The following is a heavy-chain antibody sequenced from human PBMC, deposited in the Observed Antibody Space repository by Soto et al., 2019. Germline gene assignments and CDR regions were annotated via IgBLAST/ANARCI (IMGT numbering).Heavy chain of an antibody. CDR2: INHSGST. V-gene: IGHV4-34*01. D-gene: IGHD3-9*01. CDR1: GGSFRGYY. Sequence: SETLSLTCAVYGGSFRGYYWSWIRQPPGKGLEWIGEINHSGSTNYNPSLKSRVTISVDTSKNQFSLKLSSVTAADTAVYYCARGPIQYYDILTGYYRYYYYGMDVWGQGTTVT. J-gene: IGHJ6*02. CDR3: ARGPIQYYDILTGYYRYYYYGMDV.